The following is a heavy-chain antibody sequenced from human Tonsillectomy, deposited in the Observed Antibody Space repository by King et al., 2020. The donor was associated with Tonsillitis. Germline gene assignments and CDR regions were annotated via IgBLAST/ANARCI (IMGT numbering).Heavy chain of an antibody. D-gene: IGHD4-23*01. CDR3: ARVSYMSVVTPPYYYYYMDV. V-gene: IGHV4-59*01. CDR1: GASISSYY. CDR2: ISDSGST. Sequence: QLQESGPGLVKPSETLSLTCSVSGASISSYYWSWIRQPPGKGLEWVGYISDSGSTNNNPSLKSRVTISVDTSKNQFSLKLSSVTAADTAVYYCARVSYMSVVTPPYYYYYMDVWGKGTTVTVSS. J-gene: IGHJ6*03.